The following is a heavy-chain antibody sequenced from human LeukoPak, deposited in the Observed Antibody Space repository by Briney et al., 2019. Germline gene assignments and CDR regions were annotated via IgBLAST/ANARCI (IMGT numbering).Heavy chain of an antibody. CDR3: ARTPRFQFAFDI. Sequence: PSETLSLTCTVSGGSISGSTYYWAWIRHPPGKGLEWIGSIYYSGSTYYNPSLKSRVTISVDTSKNHFSLKLTSVTAADTAVYYCARTPRFQFAFDIWGQGTMVTVSS. J-gene: IGHJ3*02. V-gene: IGHV4-39*07. CDR1: GGSISGSTYY. CDR2: IYYSGST.